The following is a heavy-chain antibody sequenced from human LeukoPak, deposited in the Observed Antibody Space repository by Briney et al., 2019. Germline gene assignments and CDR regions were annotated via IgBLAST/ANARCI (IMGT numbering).Heavy chain of an antibody. CDR1: GYTFTSYG. CDR3: ASSLFLPGGDAFDI. Sequence: ASVKVSCKASGYTFTSYGISWVRQAPGQGLEWMGWISAYNGNTNYAQKLQGRVTMTTDTSTSTAYMELRSLRSDDTAVYYCASSLFLPGGDAFDIWGQGTMVTVSS. D-gene: IGHD3-10*01. CDR2: ISAYNGNT. J-gene: IGHJ3*02. V-gene: IGHV1-18*01.